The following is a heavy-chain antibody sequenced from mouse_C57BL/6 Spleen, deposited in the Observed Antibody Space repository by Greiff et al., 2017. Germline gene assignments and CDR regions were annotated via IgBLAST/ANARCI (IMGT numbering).Heavy chain of an antibody. CDR2: INPRNGGT. CDR3: ARIYRDYAMDY. CDR1: GYTFTSYW. D-gene: IGHD2-1*01. V-gene: IGHV1-53*01. J-gene: IGHJ4*01. Sequence: VKLQQPGTELVKPGASVKLSCKASGYTFTSYWMHWVKQRPGQGLEWIGNINPRNGGTNYNDKFKGKATLTVDKSSSTAYMQLSSLTSADYAVYYCARIYRDYAMDYWGQGTSVTVSS.